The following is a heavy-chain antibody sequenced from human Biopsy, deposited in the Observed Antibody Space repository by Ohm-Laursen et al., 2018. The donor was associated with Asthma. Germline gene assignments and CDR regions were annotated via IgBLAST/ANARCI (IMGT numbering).Heavy chain of an antibody. CDR1: GYTFNSAG. Sequence: ASVKVSCKTSGYTFNSAGITWVRQAPGQGLEWMGWISVYNGNAKVAQKLQDRVTMITDTPTSTAYMELRSLRSDDTAVYFCARAVDYSHYYGIDVWGQGTTVTVS. CDR3: ARAVDYSHYYGIDV. CDR2: ISVYNGNA. D-gene: IGHD3-10*01. V-gene: IGHV1-18*01. J-gene: IGHJ6*02.